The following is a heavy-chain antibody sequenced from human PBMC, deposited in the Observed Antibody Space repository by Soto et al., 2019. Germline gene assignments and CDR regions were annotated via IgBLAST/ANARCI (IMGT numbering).Heavy chain of an antibody. Sequence: PSETLSLTCTVSGGSISSSSYYWGWIRQPPGKGLEWIGSIYYSGSTYYNPSLKSRVTISVDTSKNQFSLKLSSVTAADTAVYYCARRVRGVAPYGMDVWGQGTTVTVSS. CDR3: ARRVRGVAPYGMDV. CDR2: IYYSGST. D-gene: IGHD3-10*01. CDR1: GGSISSSSYY. V-gene: IGHV4-39*01. J-gene: IGHJ6*02.